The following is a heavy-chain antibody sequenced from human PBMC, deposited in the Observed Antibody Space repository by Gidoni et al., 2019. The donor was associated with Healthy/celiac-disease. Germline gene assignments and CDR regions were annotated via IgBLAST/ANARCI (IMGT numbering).Heavy chain of an antibody. D-gene: IGHD1-20*01. V-gene: IGHV4-59*01. J-gene: IGHJ4*02. Sequence: QVQLQESGPGLVKPSVTLSLTCTVSGGPISSYYWSWIRQPPGKGLEWIGYIYYSGSTNYNPSLKSRVTISVDTSKNQFSLKLSSVTAADTAVYYCARVGITGTPDYWGQGTLVTVSS. CDR3: ARVGITGTPDY. CDR2: IYYSGST. CDR1: GGPISSYY.